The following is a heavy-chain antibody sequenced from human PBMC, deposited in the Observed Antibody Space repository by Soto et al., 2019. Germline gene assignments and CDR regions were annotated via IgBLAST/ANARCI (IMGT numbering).Heavy chain of an antibody. CDR1: GGSLSNQY. D-gene: IGHD6-13*01. CDR2: VYNGGTT. V-gene: IGHV4-59*11. CDR3: ARHRRDAPSGYSLAD. Sequence: SETLSLTCAVSGGSLSNQYWTWIRQPPGKGLEWIGYVYNGGTTNYNPSLKSRVSISEDTSNNQFSLRVNSVTAADTAVYYCARHRRDAPSGYSLADWCQGILVT. J-gene: IGHJ4*02.